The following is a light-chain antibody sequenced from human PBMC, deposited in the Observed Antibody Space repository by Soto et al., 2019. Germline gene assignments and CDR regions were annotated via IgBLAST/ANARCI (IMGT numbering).Light chain of an antibody. J-gene: IGKJ1*01. V-gene: IGKV3-15*01. CDR2: GAS. Sequence: EIVMTQSPATLSVSPGERVTLSCRASQSVYSNMAWYQQKPGQVPRVLIYGASTRATGIPARFSGSGSGTEFTLTITNLQPEDFAVYHCQQYDNWPPWTFGQGTKVEIK. CDR3: QQYDNWPPWT. CDR1: QSVYSN.